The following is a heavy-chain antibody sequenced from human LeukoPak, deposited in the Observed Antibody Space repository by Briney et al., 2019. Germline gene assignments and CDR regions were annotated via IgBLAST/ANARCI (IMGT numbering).Heavy chain of an antibody. D-gene: IGHD6-25*01. V-gene: IGHV4-4*02. CDR2: IYHSGST. Sequence: PSGTLSLTCVVSGDSISSNNWWSWVRQPPGKGLEWIGEIYHSGSTNYNPSLKSRVTISVDKSKNQFSLKLRTVTAADTAVYYCARGGTGYIDYWGQGSLVTVSS. CDR3: ARGGTGYIDY. CDR1: GDSISSNNW. J-gene: IGHJ4*02.